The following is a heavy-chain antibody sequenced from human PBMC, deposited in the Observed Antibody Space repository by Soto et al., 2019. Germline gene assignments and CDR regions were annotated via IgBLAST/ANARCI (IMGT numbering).Heavy chain of an antibody. Sequence: QVQLVESGGGVVQPGRSLRLSCAASGFTFNNYAMHWVRQAPGKGLEWVAVISYDGNDQYYADAVKGRFAISSDNSKNTLYLQMNSLRDEVTAVYYCARDRVYYYDSRGHYNFDYWGQGSLVTVSS. CDR3: ARDRVYYYDSRGHYNFDY. V-gene: IGHV3-30*09. J-gene: IGHJ4*02. D-gene: IGHD3-22*01. CDR1: GFTFNNYA. CDR2: ISYDGNDQ.